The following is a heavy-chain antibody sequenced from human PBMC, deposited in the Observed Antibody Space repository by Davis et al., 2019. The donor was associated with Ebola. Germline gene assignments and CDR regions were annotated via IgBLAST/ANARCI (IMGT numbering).Heavy chain of an antibody. Sequence: AASVKVSCKAFGYTFTSYYIHWVRQAPGQGLEWMGIVNPSDGSTTYAQKFQGRVTMTRDTSTSTVYMELSSLRSEDTAVYYCASGTYYGSGSYIDYWGQGTLVTVSS. CDR1: GYTFTSYY. J-gene: IGHJ4*02. D-gene: IGHD3-10*01. CDR2: VNPSDGST. V-gene: IGHV1-46*01. CDR3: ASGTYYGSGSYIDY.